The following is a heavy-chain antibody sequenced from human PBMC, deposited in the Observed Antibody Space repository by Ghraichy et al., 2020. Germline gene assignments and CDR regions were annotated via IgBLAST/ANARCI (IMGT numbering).Heavy chain of an antibody. J-gene: IGHJ6*02. CDR2: FDPEDGET. CDR3: ATTPPYDFWSGYPNYYGMDV. CDR1: GYTLTELS. D-gene: IGHD3-3*01. Sequence: ASVKVSCKVSGYTLTELSMHWVRQAPGKGLEWMGGFDPEDGETIYAQKFQGRVTMTEDTSTDTAYMELSSLRSEDTAVYYCATTPPYDFWSGYPNYYGMDVWGQGTTVTVSS. V-gene: IGHV1-24*01.